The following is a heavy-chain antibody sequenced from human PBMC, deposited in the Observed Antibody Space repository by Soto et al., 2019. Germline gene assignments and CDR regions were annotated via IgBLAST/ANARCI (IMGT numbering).Heavy chain of an antibody. V-gene: IGHV4-59*01. D-gene: IGHD2-2*01. Sequence: QVQLQESGPGLVKPSETLSLTCTVSGGSISSYYWSWIRQPPGKGLEWIGYSYYSGSTNYNPSLKSRVTISVDTSKNQFSLKLSSVTAADTAVYYCARGRLHCSSTSCYEDYYYYGMDVWGQGTTVTVSS. CDR3: ARGRLHCSSTSCYEDYYYYGMDV. CDR2: SYYSGST. J-gene: IGHJ6*02. CDR1: GGSISSYY.